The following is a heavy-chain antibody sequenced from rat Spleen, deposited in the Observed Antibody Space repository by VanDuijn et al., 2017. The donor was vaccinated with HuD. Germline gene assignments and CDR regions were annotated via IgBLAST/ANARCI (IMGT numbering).Heavy chain of an antibody. CDR2: ISSDGRSN. D-gene: IGHD1-9*01. Sequence: EVQLVESDGGLVQPGRSLKLSCAASGFTLSDYYMAWVRQAPTKGLEWVATISSDGRSNYYRDSVKGRFTISRDNAKSSLYLQMDSLRSEDTATYYCARHGYNSYFDYWGKGVMVTVSS. J-gene: IGHJ2*01. V-gene: IGHV5-29*01. CDR1: GFTLSDYY. CDR3: ARHGYNSYFDY.